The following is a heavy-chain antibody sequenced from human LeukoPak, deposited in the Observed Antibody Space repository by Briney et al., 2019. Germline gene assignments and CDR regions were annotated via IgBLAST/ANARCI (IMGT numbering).Heavy chain of an antibody. J-gene: IGHJ3*02. CDR3: ARPIGAAARLGAFDI. V-gene: IGHV5-51*01. CDR2: IYPGDSDT. Sequence: AGESLKISCKGSGYSFTSYWIGWVRQMPGKGLEWMGIIYPGDSDTRYSPSFQGQVTISADKSISTAYLQWSSLKASDTAMYYCARPIGAAARLGAFDIWGQGTMVTVSS. CDR1: GYSFTSYW. D-gene: IGHD6-6*01.